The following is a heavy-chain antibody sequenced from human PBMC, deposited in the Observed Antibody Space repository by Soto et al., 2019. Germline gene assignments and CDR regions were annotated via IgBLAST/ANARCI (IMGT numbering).Heavy chain of an antibody. J-gene: IGHJ4*02. CDR1: GFTFSSYA. V-gene: IGHV3-30-3*01. CDR3: ARDPEGSCGSPFDY. Sequence: QVQLVESGGGVVQPGRSLRLSCAASGFTFSSYAMHWVRQAPGKGLEWVAVISYDGSNKYYADSVKGRFTISRDNSKNTLDLQMNRLGGEDTAVYYCARDPEGSCGSPFDYWGQGTLVTVSS. D-gene: IGHD2-15*01. CDR2: ISYDGSNK.